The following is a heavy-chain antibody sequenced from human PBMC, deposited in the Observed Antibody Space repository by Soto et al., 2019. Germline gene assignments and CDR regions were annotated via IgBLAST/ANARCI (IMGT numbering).Heavy chain of an antibody. D-gene: IGHD3-22*01. Sequence: ASVKVSCKASGYTFTSYDINWVRQATGQGLEWMGWMNPNSGNTGYAQKFQGRVTMTRSTSISTAYMELSSLRSEDTAVYYCARGGYYYDSSAYYRPFDYWGQGTLVTVSS. J-gene: IGHJ4*02. CDR1: GYTFTSYD. V-gene: IGHV1-8*01. CDR2: MNPNSGNT. CDR3: ARGGYYYDSSAYYRPFDY.